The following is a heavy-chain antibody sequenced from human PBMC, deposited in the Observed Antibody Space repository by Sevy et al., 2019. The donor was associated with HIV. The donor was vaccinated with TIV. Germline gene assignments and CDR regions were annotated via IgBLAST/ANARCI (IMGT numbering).Heavy chain of an antibody. CDR1: GGTFSSYA. CDR3: ARLGGLGNWNGARYFDY. J-gene: IGHJ4*02. D-gene: IGHD1-1*01. V-gene: IGHV1-69*13. Sequence: ASVKVSCKASGGTFSSYAISWVRQAPGQGLEWMGGIIPIFGTANYAQKFQGRVTITADESTSTAYMGLSSLRSEDTAVYYCARLGGLGNWNGARYFDYWGQGTLVTVSS. CDR2: IIPIFGTA.